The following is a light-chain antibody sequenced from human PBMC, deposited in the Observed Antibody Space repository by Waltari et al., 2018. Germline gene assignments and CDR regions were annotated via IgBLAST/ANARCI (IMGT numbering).Light chain of an antibody. CDR1: SSNLGTNP. V-gene: IGLV1-44*01. Sequence: QSVLTQPPSTSGTPGQRVTISCSGSSSNLGTNPVTWYQHLPGTAPNLLIYSNNQRPSGVPGRCSGSKSGTSASLAISGLQSEDEADYYCAAWDDTLNGYVFGTGTKVTVL. J-gene: IGLJ1*01. CDR3: AAWDDTLNGYV. CDR2: SNN.